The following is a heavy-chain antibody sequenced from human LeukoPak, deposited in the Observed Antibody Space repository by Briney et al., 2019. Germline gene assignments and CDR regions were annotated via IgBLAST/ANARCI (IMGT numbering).Heavy chain of an antibody. Sequence: SETLSLICSVSGGSISSYYRSWIRQPAGKGLEWIGRMYTRGSANYNPSLKSRVTMTEDTSKNQFSLKLNSVTAADTAIYYCVGGRDGHNTGAFGIWGQGTMVTVSS. CDR1: GGSISSYY. D-gene: IGHD5-24*01. CDR2: MYTRGSA. J-gene: IGHJ3*02. CDR3: VGGRDGHNTGAFGI. V-gene: IGHV4-4*07.